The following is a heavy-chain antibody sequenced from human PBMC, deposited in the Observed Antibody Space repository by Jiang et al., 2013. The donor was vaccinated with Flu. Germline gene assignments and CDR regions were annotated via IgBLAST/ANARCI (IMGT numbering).Heavy chain of an antibody. CDR2: IYYSGST. V-gene: IGHV4-39*01. CDR1: GGSISSSSYY. Sequence: PGLVKPSETLSLTCTVSGGSISSSSYYWGWIRQPPGKGLEWIGSIYYSGSTYYNPSLKSRVTISVDTSKNQFSLKLSSVTAADTAVYYCARHPRGWVYSSSSPDEQYYYGMDVWGQGTTVTVSS. D-gene: IGHD6-6*01. CDR3: ARHPRGWVYSSSSPDEQYYYGMDV. J-gene: IGHJ6*02.